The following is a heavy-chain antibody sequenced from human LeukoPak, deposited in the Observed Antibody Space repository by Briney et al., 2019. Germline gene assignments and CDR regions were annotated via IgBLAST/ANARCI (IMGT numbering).Heavy chain of an antibody. CDR3: ARGGNWKEKAFDI. D-gene: IGHD1-20*01. CDR2: INPNSGVS. Sequence: ASVKVSCKTSGHSFTGYYMQWVRQAPGQGLEWMGWINPNSGVSNYAQKFQGRVTMTTDTSISTAYMELSRLRSDDTAVYYCARGGNWKEKAFDIWGQGTMLTVSS. V-gene: IGHV1-2*02. CDR1: GHSFTGYY. J-gene: IGHJ3*02.